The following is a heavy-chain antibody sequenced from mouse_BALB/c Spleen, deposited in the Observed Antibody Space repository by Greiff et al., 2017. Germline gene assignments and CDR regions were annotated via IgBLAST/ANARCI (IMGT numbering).Heavy chain of an antibody. J-gene: IGHJ4*01. CDR3: ARRGRYGYSYAMDY. V-gene: IGHV1-69*02. D-gene: IGHD1-2*01. CDR2: IDPSDSYT. Sequence: VQLQQPGAELVKPGASVKLSCKASGYTFTSYWMHWVKQRPGQGLEWIGEIDPSDSYTNYNQKFKGKATLTVDKSSSTAYMQLSSLTSEDSAVYYCARRGRYGYSYAMDYWGQGTSVTVSS. CDR1: GYTFTSYW.